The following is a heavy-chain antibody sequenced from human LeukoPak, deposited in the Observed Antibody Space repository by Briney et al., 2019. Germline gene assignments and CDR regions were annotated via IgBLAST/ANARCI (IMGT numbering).Heavy chain of an antibody. Sequence: GSSVKVSCKACGYSFPSYDIHWVRQGTAQGPEWIGWINPNCGNTVYAQKFQGRVIMTRDTSIRTAYMELSSLTSEDTAIYYCARVMRYYYVIDVWGQGTTVTVSS. CDR3: ARVMRYYYVIDV. CDR1: GYSFPSYD. CDR2: INPNCGNT. J-gene: IGHJ6*02. V-gene: IGHV1-8*01.